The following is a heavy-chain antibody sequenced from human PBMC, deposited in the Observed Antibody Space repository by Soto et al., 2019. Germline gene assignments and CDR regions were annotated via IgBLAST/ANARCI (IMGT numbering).Heavy chain of an antibody. CDR2: IFHSGTT. CDR3: ARENYYDGSGYYYYFDY. CDR1: GYSISSGYS. V-gene: IGHV4-38-2*02. Sequence: SETLSLTCAVSGYSISSGYSWGWIRQPPGKGLEWIGNIFHSGTTYYNPSLKNRVTISVDTSQNHFSLKLSSVTAADTAVYYCARENYYDGSGYYYYFDYWGHGTLVTVYS. J-gene: IGHJ4*01. D-gene: IGHD3-22*01.